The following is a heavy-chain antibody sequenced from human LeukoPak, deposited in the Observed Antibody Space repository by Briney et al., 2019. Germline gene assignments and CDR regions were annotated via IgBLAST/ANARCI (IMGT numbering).Heavy chain of an antibody. J-gene: IGHJ5*02. CDR3: ARGGQVVAATSYNWFDP. D-gene: IGHD2-15*01. Sequence: ASVKVSCKASGYTFTGYYMHWVRQAPGQGLEWMGWINPNSGGTNYAQKFQGRVTMTRDTSISTAYMELSRLRSDDTAVYYCARGGQVVAATSYNWFDPWGQGTLVTVSS. CDR2: INPNSGGT. CDR1: GYTFTGYY. V-gene: IGHV1-2*02.